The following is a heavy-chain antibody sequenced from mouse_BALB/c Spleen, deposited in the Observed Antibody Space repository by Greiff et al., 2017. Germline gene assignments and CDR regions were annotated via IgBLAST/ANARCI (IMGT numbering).Heavy chain of an antibody. CDR1: GYTFTSYV. Sequence: EVKLMESGPELVKPGASVKMSCKASGYTFTSYVMHWVKQKPGQGLEWIGYINPYNDGTKYNEKFKGKATLTSDKSSSTAYMELSSLTSEDSAVYYCARWVYGNYWAMDYWGQGTSVTVSS. D-gene: IGHD2-1*01. V-gene: IGHV1-14*01. CDR2: INPYNDGT. CDR3: ARWVYGNYWAMDY. J-gene: IGHJ4*01.